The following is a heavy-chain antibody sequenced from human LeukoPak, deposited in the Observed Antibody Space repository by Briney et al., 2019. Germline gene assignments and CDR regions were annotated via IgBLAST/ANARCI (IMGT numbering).Heavy chain of an antibody. V-gene: IGHV3-23*01. Sequence: GGSLRLSCAASGFTSSSYAMSWVRQAPGKGLEWVSAISGSGASTYYADSVKGRFTISRDNSKNTLYLQMNSLRAEDTAVYYCAKLFSAVTTYFQHWGQGTLVTVSS. CDR1: GFTSSSYA. D-gene: IGHD4-17*01. J-gene: IGHJ1*01. CDR3: AKLFSAVTTYFQH. CDR2: ISGSGAST.